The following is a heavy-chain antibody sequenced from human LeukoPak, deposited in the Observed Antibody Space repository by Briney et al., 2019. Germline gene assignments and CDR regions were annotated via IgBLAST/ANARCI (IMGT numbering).Heavy chain of an antibody. V-gene: IGHV1-69*05. CDR2: IIPIFGTA. Sequence: SVKVSCKASGGTFSSYAISWVRQAPGQGLEWMGGIIPIFGTANYAQKFQGRVTITTDESTSTAYMELSSLRSEDTAVYYCARSPPPWATVTSCYYYYMDVWGKGTTVTVSS. CDR1: GGTFSSYA. CDR3: ARSPPPWATVTSCYYYYMDV. J-gene: IGHJ6*03. D-gene: IGHD4-17*01.